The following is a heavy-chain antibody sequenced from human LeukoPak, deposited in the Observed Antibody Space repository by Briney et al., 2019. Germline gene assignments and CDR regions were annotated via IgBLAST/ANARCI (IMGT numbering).Heavy chain of an antibody. CDR1: GFSINNYW. CDR3: ASVPYSSGWDFDY. J-gene: IGHJ4*02. Sequence: GGSLRLSCVASGFSINNYWMTWVRQAPGKGLEWVANIKQDGSEKYYVNSVKGRFTVSRDNAKNSLYLQMNSLRAEDTAVYYCASVPYSSGWDFDYWGQGTLVTVSS. V-gene: IGHV3-7*01. D-gene: IGHD6-19*01. CDR2: IKQDGSEK.